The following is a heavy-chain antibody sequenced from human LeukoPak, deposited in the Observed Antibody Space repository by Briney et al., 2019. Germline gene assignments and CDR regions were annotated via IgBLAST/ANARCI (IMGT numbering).Heavy chain of an antibody. CDR3: AKDFSDTAMARIFDY. J-gene: IGHJ4*02. D-gene: IGHD5-18*01. CDR1: GFTFSSYS. Sequence: SGGSLRLSCAASGFTFSSYSMNWVRQAPGKGLEWVSSISSSSSYIYYADSVKGRFTISRDNSKNTLYLQMNSLRAEDTAVYYCAKDFSDTAMARIFDYWGQGTLVTVSS. V-gene: IGHV3-21*04. CDR2: ISSSSSYI.